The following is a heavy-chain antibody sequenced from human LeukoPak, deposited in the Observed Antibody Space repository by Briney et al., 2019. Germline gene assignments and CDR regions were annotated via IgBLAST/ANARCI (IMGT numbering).Heavy chain of an antibody. D-gene: IGHD3-9*01. CDR3: AREESDWSSLGYFYHYMDV. V-gene: IGHV4-61*02. CDR2: IYTSGST. Sequence: SQTLSLTCTVSGGSINSGTYYWTWIRQPAGKRLEWIGRIYTSGSTNYKPSLKSRVTISVDASKNQFSLKLGSVTAADTAVYYCAREESDWSSLGYFYHYMDVWGKGTTVTISS. J-gene: IGHJ6*03. CDR1: GGSINSGTYY.